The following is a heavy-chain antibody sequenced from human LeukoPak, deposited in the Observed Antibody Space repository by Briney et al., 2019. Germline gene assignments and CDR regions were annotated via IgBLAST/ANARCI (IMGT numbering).Heavy chain of an antibody. D-gene: IGHD3-3*01. CDR1: GYTFTSYG. CDR3: ARVPSTYYDFWSGYYSVNY. CDR2: ISAYNGNT. Sequence: GASVKVSCKASGYTFTSYGIRWVRQAPGQGLEWMGWISAYNGNTNYAQKLQGRVTMTTDTSTSTAYMELRSLRSDDTAVYYCARVPSTYYDFWSGYYSVNYWGQGTLVTVSS. V-gene: IGHV1-18*01. J-gene: IGHJ4*02.